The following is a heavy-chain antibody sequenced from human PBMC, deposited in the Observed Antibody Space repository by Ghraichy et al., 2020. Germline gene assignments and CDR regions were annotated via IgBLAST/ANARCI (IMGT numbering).Heavy chain of an antibody. CDR3: ARLYSSRPDFDF. CDR2: IYYSGST. Sequence: GSLRLTCTVSGGSISSYYWSWIRQPPGKGLEWIGYIYYSGSTNYNPSLKSRVTISVDTSKNQFSLKLSSVTAADTAVYYCARLYSSRPDFDFWGQGTLVTVSS. CDR1: GGSISSYY. V-gene: IGHV4-59*01. D-gene: IGHD6-13*01. J-gene: IGHJ4*02.